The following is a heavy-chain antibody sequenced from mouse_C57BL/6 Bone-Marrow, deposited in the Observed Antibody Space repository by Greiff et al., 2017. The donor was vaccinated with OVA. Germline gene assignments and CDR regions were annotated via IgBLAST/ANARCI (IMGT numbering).Heavy chain of an antibody. Sequence: EVMLVESGGDLVKPGGSLKLSCAASGFTFSSYGMSWVRQTPDKRLEWVATISSGGSYTYYPDSVKGRFTISRDNDKNTLYLQMSSLKSEDTAMYYCARRFITTSWFAYWGQGTLVTVSS. V-gene: IGHV5-6*02. CDR1: GFTFSSYG. CDR2: ISSGGSYT. D-gene: IGHD1-1*01. J-gene: IGHJ3*01. CDR3: ARRFITTSWFAY.